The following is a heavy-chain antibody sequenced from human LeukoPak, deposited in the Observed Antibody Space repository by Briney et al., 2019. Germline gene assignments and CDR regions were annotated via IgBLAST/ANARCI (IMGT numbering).Heavy chain of an antibody. CDR2: ISSSSSYI. Sequence: GGSLKLSCAASEFSVGSNYMTWVRQAPGKGLEWVSSISSSSSYIYYADSVKGRFTISRDNAKNSLYLQMNSLRAEDTAVYYCARGTYYYDSSGSRYFDYWGQGTLVTVSS. J-gene: IGHJ4*02. CDR3: ARGTYYYDSSGSRYFDY. CDR1: EFSVGSNY. V-gene: IGHV3-21*01. D-gene: IGHD3-22*01.